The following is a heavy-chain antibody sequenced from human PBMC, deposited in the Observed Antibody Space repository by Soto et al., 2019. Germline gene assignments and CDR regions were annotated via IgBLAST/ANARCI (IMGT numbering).Heavy chain of an antibody. D-gene: IGHD1-7*01. CDR1: GFTFDDYA. CDR2: ISWNSGSI. J-gene: IGHJ4*02. V-gene: IGHV3-9*01. Sequence: EVQLVESGGGLVQPGRSLRLSCAASGFTFDDYAMHWVRQAPGKGLEWVSGISWNSGSIGYADSVKGRFTISRDNAKNSLYLQMNSLRAEDTALSYCAKDMGTLTGTFDYWGQGTLVTVSS. CDR3: AKDMGTLTGTFDY.